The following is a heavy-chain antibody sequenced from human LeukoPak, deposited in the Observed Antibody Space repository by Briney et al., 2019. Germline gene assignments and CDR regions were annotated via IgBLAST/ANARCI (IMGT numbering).Heavy chain of an antibody. Sequence: GGSLRLSCAASGFTFSSYAMSWVRQAPGKGLGWVSAISGSGGSTYYADSVKGRFTISRDNSKNTLYLQMNSLRAADTAVYYCAKDRGITMIVGDAFDIWGQGTMVTVSS. CDR2: ISGSGGST. CDR1: GFTFSSYA. CDR3: AKDRGITMIVGDAFDI. D-gene: IGHD3-22*01. J-gene: IGHJ3*02. V-gene: IGHV3-23*01.